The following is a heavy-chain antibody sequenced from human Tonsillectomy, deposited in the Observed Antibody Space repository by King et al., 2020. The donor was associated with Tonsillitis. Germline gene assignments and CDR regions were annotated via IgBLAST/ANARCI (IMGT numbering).Heavy chain of an antibody. CDR3: ATLEHFDY. Sequence: VQLVESGAEVKKPGASVKVSCKASGHTFTGYYIHWVRQAPGQGLEWMGWINPNSGGTNYAQNFQGRVTMTRDTSINTAYMELSSLRSDDTAVFYCATLEHFDYWGQGTLVTVSS. CDR1: GHTFTGYY. CDR2: INPNSGGT. J-gene: IGHJ4*02. V-gene: IGHV1-2*02. D-gene: IGHD1/OR15-1a*01.